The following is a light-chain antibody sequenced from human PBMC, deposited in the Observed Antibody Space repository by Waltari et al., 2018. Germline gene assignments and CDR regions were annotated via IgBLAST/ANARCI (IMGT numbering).Light chain of an antibody. CDR3: QQYYSVPFT. J-gene: IGKJ3*01. Sequence: DIVMTQSPDSLAVSLGERATINCKSSQSVLYSSNNKNYLAWYQPKPGQPPKLLISWASTRESGVPGRFSGSGSGTDFALTISSLQAEDVAVYFCQQYYSVPFTFGPGTKVDIK. V-gene: IGKV4-1*01. CDR1: QSVLYSSNNKNY. CDR2: WAS.